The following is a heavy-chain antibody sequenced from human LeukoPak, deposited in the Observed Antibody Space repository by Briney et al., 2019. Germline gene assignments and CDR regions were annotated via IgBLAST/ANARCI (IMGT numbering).Heavy chain of an antibody. D-gene: IGHD2-2*02. V-gene: IGHV4-30-4*08. CDR3: ASQCSSTSCYTGDVGYYFDY. CDR1: GGSISSSSYY. CDR2: IYYSGST. J-gene: IGHJ4*02. Sequence: PSETLSLTCTVSGGSISSSSYYWSWIRQPPGKGLEWIGYIYYSGSTYYNPSLKSRVTISVDTSKNQFSLKLSSVTAADTAVYYCASQCSSTSCYTGDVGYYFDYWGQGTLVTVSS.